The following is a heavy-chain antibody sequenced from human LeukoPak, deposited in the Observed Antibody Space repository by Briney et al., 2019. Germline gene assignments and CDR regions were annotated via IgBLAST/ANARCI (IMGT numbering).Heavy chain of an antibody. CDR2: VSGSGGNT. Sequence: PGGTLRLSCAASGFIFSDYGMSWVRQAPGKGLEWVSAVSGSGGNTFYADSVKGRFTISRDNSKNTLYLQMNSLRAEDTAVYYCARDSIAARYDAFDIWGQGTMVTVSS. CDR1: GFIFSDYG. CDR3: ARDSIAARYDAFDI. J-gene: IGHJ3*02. V-gene: IGHV3-23*01. D-gene: IGHD6-6*01.